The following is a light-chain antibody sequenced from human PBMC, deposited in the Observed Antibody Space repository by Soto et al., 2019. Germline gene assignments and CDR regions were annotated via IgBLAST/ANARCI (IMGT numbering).Light chain of an antibody. Sequence: QSVLTQPASVSGSPGQSITISCTGTSSDVGGYNYVSWYQQHPGKAPKLMIYEVTHRPSGVSNRFSGSKSGNTASLTIPGLQAEDEADYYCSSYTTTNTYVFGTGTKVTVL. J-gene: IGLJ1*01. CDR2: EVT. V-gene: IGLV2-14*01. CDR3: SSYTTTNTYV. CDR1: SSDVGGYNY.